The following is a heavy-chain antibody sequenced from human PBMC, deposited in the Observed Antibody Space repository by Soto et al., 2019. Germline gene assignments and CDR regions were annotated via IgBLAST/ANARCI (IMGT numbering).Heavy chain of an antibody. J-gene: IGHJ3*01. CDR2: ITTGGNA. Sequence: EVQLVESGGDLVQPGGSLRLSCAASGFSFSNHDMHWVRQPKGKGLEWVSGITTGGNAYFADSVKGRFSISQENAKNSFYLQTSSLRAEDTAMYYCVRVNADAYDVWGQGTMVTVSS. V-gene: IGHV3-13*01. CDR3: VRVNADAYDV. CDR1: GFSFSNHD.